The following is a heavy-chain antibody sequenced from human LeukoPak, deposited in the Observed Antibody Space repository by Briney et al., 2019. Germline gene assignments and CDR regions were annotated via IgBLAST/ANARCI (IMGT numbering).Heavy chain of an antibody. CDR2: INPSGGST. D-gene: IGHD6-13*01. CDR3: ARDPGSSWYNDY. V-gene: IGHV1-46*01. Sequence: ASVKVSCKASGYTFTSYYMHWVRQAPGQGLEWMGIINPSGGSTSYAQKFQGRVTMTRDTSISTAYMELSRLRSDDTAVYYCARDPGSSWYNDYWGQGTLVTVSS. CDR1: GYTFTSYY. J-gene: IGHJ4*02.